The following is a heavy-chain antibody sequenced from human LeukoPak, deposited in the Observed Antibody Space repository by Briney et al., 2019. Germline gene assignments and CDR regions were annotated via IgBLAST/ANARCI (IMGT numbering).Heavy chain of an antibody. CDR1: GFTFSSYW. CDR2: IKQDGSEK. Sequence: GGSLRLSCAASGFTFSSYWMSWVRRAPGKGLEWVANIKQDGSEKYYVDSVKGRFTISRDNAKNSLYLQMNSLRTEDTAVYYCARGRGSLYGVYFDYWGQGTLVTVSS. J-gene: IGHJ4*02. D-gene: IGHD6-13*01. V-gene: IGHV3-7*01. CDR3: ARGRGSLYGVYFDY.